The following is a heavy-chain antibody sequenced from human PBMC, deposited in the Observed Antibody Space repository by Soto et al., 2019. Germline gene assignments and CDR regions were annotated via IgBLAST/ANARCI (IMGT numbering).Heavy chain of an antibody. Sequence: AGPLKLSRKASGFTFSSYSINWVRQAPGKGLEWVSSISSSSSYIYYADSVKGRFTISRDNAKNSLYLQMNSLRAEDTAVYYCARESRGCDYWGQGTLVTVSS. V-gene: IGHV3-21*01. J-gene: IGHJ4*02. CDR1: GFTFSSYS. CDR2: ISSSSSYI. CDR3: ARESRGCDY.